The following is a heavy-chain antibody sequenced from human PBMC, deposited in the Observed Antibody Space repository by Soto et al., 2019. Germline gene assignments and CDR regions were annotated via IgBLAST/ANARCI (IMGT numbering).Heavy chain of an antibody. D-gene: IGHD3-10*01. J-gene: IGHJ5*02. CDR2: ISHSGST. CDR1: GDSISSVNW. V-gene: IGHV4-4*02. CDR3: ATFSRFVTISPDDA. Sequence: QVHLQESGPGLVKPSETLSLICGGSGDSISSVNWWSWVRQYPGKGLEWIGEISHSGSTNYSPSLKSRVTMSVDNSKNQFSLQLTSVTAADTAVYYCATFSRFVTISPDDAWGQGILVCVSS.